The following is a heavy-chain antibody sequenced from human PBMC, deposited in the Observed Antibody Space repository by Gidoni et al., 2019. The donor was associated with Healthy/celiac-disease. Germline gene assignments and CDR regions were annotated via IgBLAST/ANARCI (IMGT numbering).Heavy chain of an antibody. Sequence: QVQLVESGGGLVKPGGYLSISCAASGFTFSDYSMSWIRQAPGKGLEWVSYISSSSSYTNYADSVKGRFTISRDNAKNSLYLQMNSLRAEDTAVYYCARDRERDSSGYRYDYWGQGTLVTVSS. V-gene: IGHV3-11*06. CDR2: ISSSSSYT. D-gene: IGHD3-22*01. CDR3: ARDRERDSSGYRYDY. J-gene: IGHJ4*02. CDR1: GFTFSDYS.